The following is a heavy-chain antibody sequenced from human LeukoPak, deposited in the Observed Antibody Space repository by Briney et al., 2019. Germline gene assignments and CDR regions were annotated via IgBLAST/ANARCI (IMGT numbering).Heavy chain of an antibody. V-gene: IGHV4-39*07. CDR2: IFYSGST. CDR3: ARDQGPITSGDDY. D-gene: IGHD3-10*01. J-gene: IGHJ4*02. CDR1: GGSISTSNYY. Sequence: SETLSLTCTVSGGSISTSNYYWGWIRQPPGKGLEWIGNIFYSGSTYYSPSLKSRVTISLDTSKNQFSLKLSSVTAADTAVYYCARDQGPITSGDDYWGQGTLVTVSS.